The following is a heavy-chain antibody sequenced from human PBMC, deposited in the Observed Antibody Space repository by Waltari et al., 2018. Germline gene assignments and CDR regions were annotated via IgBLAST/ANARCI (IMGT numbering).Heavy chain of an antibody. J-gene: IGHJ4*02. CDR3: ARVGYDSIDY. CDR2: IYTSGST. CDR1: GGSISRGSYY. V-gene: IGHV4-61*09. Sequence: QVQLQESGPGLVKPSQTLSLTCTVSGGSISRGSYYWSWIRQPAGKGLEWIGYIYTSGSTNYNPSLKSRVTISVDTSKNQFSLKLSSVTAADTAVYYCARVGYDSIDYWGQGTLVTVSS. D-gene: IGHD3-22*01.